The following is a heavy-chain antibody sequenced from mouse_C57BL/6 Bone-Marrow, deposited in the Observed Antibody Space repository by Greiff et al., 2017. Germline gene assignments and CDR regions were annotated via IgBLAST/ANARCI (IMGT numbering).Heavy chain of an antibody. D-gene: IGHD2-4*01. CDR1: GFNIKNTY. CDR2: IDPANGNT. Sequence: EVKLMESVAELVRPGASVQLSCTASGFNIKNTYMHWVKQRPEQGLEWIGRIDPANGNTKYAPKFQGTATITADTSSNTAYLQLSSLTSEDAAIYYCAKYYEYDEAVDYWGQGTSVTDSS. CDR3: AKYYEYDEAVDY. V-gene: IGHV14-3*01. J-gene: IGHJ4*01.